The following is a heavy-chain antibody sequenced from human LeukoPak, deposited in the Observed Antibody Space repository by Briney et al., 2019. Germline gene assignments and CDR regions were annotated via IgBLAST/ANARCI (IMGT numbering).Heavy chain of an antibody. D-gene: IGHD5-18*01. CDR2: IYHSGST. CDR3: ARVRPFPGYSYGSGDLFDY. Sequence: PSQTLSLTCTVSGGSISSGGYYWSWIRHPPGKGLECIGYIYHSGSTYYNPSLKSRVTISVDRSKNQFSLKLSSVTAADTAVYYCARVRPFPGYSYGSGDLFDYWGQGTLVTVSS. V-gene: IGHV4-30-2*01. J-gene: IGHJ4*02. CDR1: GGSISSGGYY.